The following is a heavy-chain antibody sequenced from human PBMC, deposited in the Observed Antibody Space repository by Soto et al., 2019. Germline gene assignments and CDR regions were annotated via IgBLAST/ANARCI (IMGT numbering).Heavy chain of an antibody. Sequence: RASVKVSCKASGGTFNKYGIDWVRQAPGQGLEWMGGIIPLFGTANYAQKFQGRVTISADEVTSTVYMELRSLRSEDTGVYYCARQFDYDTSGYYYAYWGQGALVTVSS. CDR3: ARQFDYDTSGYYYAY. CDR2: IIPLFGTA. J-gene: IGHJ4*02. D-gene: IGHD3-22*01. V-gene: IGHV1-69*13. CDR1: GGTFNKYG.